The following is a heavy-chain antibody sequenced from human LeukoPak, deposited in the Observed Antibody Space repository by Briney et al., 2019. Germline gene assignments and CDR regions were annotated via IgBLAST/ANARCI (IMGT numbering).Heavy chain of an antibody. CDR1: GGSISSGGYS. Sequence: PQTLSLTCAVSGGSISSGGYSWSWIRQPPGKGLEWIGYIYHSGSTYYNPSLRSRVTISVDRSKNQFSLKLSSVTAADTAVYYCARGGSQFDYWGQGTLVTVSS. D-gene: IGHD3-16*01. V-gene: IGHV4-30-2*01. J-gene: IGHJ4*02. CDR3: ARGGSQFDY. CDR2: IYHSGST.